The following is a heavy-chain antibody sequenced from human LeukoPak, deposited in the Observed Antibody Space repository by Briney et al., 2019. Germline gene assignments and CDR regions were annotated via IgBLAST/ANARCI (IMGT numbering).Heavy chain of an antibody. Sequence: GGSLRLSCAASGFTFSYYSMNWVRPAPGKGLEWLSSIDSSSSSKFYAHSVRGRFIISRDNARKSLYLQMNSVTAEDTAVYFCLRGDRRDFWGQGTLLVVSS. J-gene: IGHJ4*02. V-gene: IGHV3-21*01. CDR2: IDSSSSSK. CDR1: GFTFSYYS. D-gene: IGHD2-21*02. CDR3: LRGDRRDF.